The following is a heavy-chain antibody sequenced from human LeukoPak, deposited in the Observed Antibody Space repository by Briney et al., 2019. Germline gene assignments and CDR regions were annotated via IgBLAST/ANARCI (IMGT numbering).Heavy chain of an antibody. D-gene: IGHD5-18*01. J-gene: IGHJ6*02. CDR1: GYTFTGYY. CDR3: ARDKQLWLRDYYYYYGMDV. V-gene: IGHV1-2*02. Sequence: ASVKVSCTASGYTFTGYYMHWVRQAPGQGLEWMGWINPNSGDTKFAQKFQGRVTITADKFTSTAYMELSGLKSEDTAVYYCARDKQLWLRDYYYYYGMDVWGQGTTVTVSS. CDR2: INPNSGDT.